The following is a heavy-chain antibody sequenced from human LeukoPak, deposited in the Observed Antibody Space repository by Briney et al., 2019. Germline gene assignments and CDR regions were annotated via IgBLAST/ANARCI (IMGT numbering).Heavy chain of an antibody. D-gene: IGHD3-16*01. V-gene: IGHV5-51*01. CDR2: ICPGDSDT. CDR1: GFRFDIYW. Sequence: GESLKISCQGSGFRFDIYWIGWVRQIPGKGLEWMGNICPGDSDTRFSPSFQGQATMSADRSSGTAYLQWSSLKASDTAMYYWARRQGGQNWHFDLWGRGTAVTVSS. CDR3: ARRQGGQNWHFDL. J-gene: IGHJ2*01.